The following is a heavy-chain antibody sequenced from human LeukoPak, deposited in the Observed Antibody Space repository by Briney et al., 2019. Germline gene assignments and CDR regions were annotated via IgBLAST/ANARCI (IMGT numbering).Heavy chain of an antibody. J-gene: IGHJ4*02. D-gene: IGHD2-8*01. CDR2: IKSKTDGGTT. V-gene: IGHV3-15*01. CDR3: TTLPSIWCMLRERVGDY. Sequence: GGSLRLSCAASGFTFSNAWMSWVRQAPGKGLEWVGRIKSKTDGGTTDYAAPVKGRFTISRDDSKNTLYLQMNSLKTEDTAVYYCTTLPSIWCMLRERVGDYWGQGTLVTVSS. CDR1: GFTFSNAW.